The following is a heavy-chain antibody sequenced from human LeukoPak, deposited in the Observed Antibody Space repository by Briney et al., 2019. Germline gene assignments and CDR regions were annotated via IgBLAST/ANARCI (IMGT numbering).Heavy chain of an antibody. D-gene: IGHD1-26*01. CDR1: GFTFSSYT. CDR3: ARARSSGSHRVVNAFDV. V-gene: IGHV3-21*01. CDR2: ISITSDYI. J-gene: IGHJ3*01. Sequence: GGSLRLSCAASGFTFSSYTMNWVRQAPGKGLEWVSSISITSDYIYYPDSMKGRFTISRYNAKNSLYLQMNSLRAEDTAVYYCARARSSGSHRVVNAFDVWGQGTMVTVSS.